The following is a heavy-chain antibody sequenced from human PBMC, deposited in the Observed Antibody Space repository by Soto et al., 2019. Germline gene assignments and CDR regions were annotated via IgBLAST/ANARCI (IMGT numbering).Heavy chain of an antibody. CDR2: IIPIFGTA. V-gene: IGHV1-69*13. Sequence: GASVKVSCKASGGTFSSYAISWVRQAPGQGLEWMGGIIPIFGTANYAQKFQGRVTITADESTSTAYMELSSLRSEDTAVYYCARESGYGSARAFDIWGQGTMVTVSS. J-gene: IGHJ3*02. CDR1: GGTFSSYA. CDR3: ARESGYGSARAFDI. D-gene: IGHD2-15*01.